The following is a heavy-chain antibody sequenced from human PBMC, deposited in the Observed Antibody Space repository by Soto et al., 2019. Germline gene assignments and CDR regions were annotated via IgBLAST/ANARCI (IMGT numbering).Heavy chain of an antibody. V-gene: IGHV3-30*18. Sequence: QVQLVESGGGVVQPGRSLRLSCAVSGFTFSSYGMHWVRQAPGKGLEWVAIISHDGSNKYYADSVKGRFTISRDNSKNTLYLQMNRLRPEDTAVYYCAKAFPHGIAVAGEPFDYWGQGTLVTVSS. J-gene: IGHJ4*02. CDR2: ISHDGSNK. CDR1: GFTFSSYG. D-gene: IGHD6-19*01. CDR3: AKAFPHGIAVAGEPFDY.